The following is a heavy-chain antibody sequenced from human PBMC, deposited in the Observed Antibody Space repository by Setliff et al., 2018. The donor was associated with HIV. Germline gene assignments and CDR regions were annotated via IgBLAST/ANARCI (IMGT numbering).Heavy chain of an antibody. V-gene: IGHV2-5*01. J-gene: IGHJ4*02. CDR1: GFSLSTNGMG. D-gene: IGHD3-16*01. CDR3: AKDKSYHDYIWGSSVLAY. Sequence: SGPTLVNPTQALTLTCTFSGFSLSTNGMGVGWIRQPPGKALEWLALIYWNDDKFYSPSLKSRLTITKDTSKNQVVLTMTNMDPVDTATYYCAKDKSYHDYIWGSSVLAYWGQGTLVTVSS. CDR2: IYWNDDK.